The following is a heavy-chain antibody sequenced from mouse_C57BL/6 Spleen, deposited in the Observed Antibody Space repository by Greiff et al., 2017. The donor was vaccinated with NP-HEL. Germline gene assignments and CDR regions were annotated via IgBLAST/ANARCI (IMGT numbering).Heavy chain of an antibody. J-gene: IGHJ1*03. CDR2: ISYDGST. CDR1: GYSITSGYY. D-gene: IGHD2-1*01. V-gene: IGHV3-6*01. CDR3: ASFLTTWYFDV. Sequence: EVQLQQSGPGLVKPSQSLSLTCSVTGYSITSGYYWNWIRQFPGNKLEWMGYISYDGSTNYNPSLKNRISITRDTSKNQFCLKLNSVTTEDAATYYWASFLTTWYFDVWGTGTTVTVSS.